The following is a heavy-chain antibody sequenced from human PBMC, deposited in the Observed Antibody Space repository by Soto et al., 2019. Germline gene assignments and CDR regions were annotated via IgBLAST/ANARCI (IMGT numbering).Heavy chain of an antibody. CDR1: GYTFTTYY. D-gene: IGHD1-26*01. CDR2: INPTSGST. CDR3: GRLDIVGPTSVP. V-gene: IGHV1-46*01. J-gene: IGHJ5*02. Sequence: QVQLLQSGAEVKRPGASVNISCKAFGYTFTTYYMHWVRQAPGQGLEWMGIINPTSGSTTYAQSIQGRSIMTRNTSTRTVYMELNSLRSDDTAVYYCGRLDIVGPTSVPWGQVALVTV.